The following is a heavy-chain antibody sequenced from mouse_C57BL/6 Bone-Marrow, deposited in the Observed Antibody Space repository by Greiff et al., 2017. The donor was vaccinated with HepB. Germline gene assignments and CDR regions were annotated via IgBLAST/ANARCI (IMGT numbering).Heavy chain of an antibody. CDR2: ISDGGSYT. V-gene: IGHV5-4*01. J-gene: IGHJ2*01. CDR1: GFTFSSYA. D-gene: IGHD1-1*01. CDR3: ARDRDYCSSPWYFDY. Sequence: EVMLVESGGGLVKPGGSLKLSCAASGFTFSSYAMSWVRQTPEKRLEWVATISDGGSYTYYPDNVKGRFTISRDNAKNNLYLQMSHLKSEDTAMYYCARDRDYCSSPWYFDYGGQGTTLTVSS.